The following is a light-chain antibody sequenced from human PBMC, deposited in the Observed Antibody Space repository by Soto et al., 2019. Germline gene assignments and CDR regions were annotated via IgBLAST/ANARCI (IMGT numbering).Light chain of an antibody. J-gene: IGLJ1*01. V-gene: IGLV2-8*01. CDR3: SSYAGSNSYV. CDR1: SSDVGGYNY. CDR2: EVS. Sequence: SALTQPPSASGSPGRSVTISCTGTSSDVGGYNYVSWYQQHPGKAPKLMIYEVSKRPSGVPDRLSGSKSGNTASLTVSGLQAEDEADYYCSSYAGSNSYVFGTGTKVTVL.